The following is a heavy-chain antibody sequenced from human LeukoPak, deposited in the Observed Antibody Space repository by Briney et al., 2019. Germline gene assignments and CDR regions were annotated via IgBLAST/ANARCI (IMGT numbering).Heavy chain of an antibody. CDR3: ATAIVVVAASTAAFDI. CDR1: GYTLTELS. CDR2: FDPEHGET. J-gene: IGHJ3*02. D-gene: IGHD2-15*01. V-gene: IGHV1-24*01. Sequence: ASVKVSCKVSGYTLTELSMHWVRQAPGKGLEWMGGFDPEHGETVYAQKFQGRVTMTEDTSTDTAYMELTILRSEDTAVYYCATAIVVVAASTAAFDIWGQGTMVTVSS.